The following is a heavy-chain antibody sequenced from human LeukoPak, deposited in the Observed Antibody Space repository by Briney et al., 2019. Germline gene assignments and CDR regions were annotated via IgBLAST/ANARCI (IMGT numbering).Heavy chain of an antibody. CDR3: ASPDSSGPSGHIQH. D-gene: IGHD3-22*01. J-gene: IGHJ1*01. V-gene: IGHV3-30*04. CDR2: ISYDGSNN. CDR1: GFSFSSYS. Sequence: AESLTLTCAASGFSFSSYSMYWVRQAPGKGLEWVAVISYDGSNNYYADSVKSRFTISRDTSKNTLYLQMNSLRAEDTAVSYCASPDSSGPSGHIQHWGQGTLVTVSS.